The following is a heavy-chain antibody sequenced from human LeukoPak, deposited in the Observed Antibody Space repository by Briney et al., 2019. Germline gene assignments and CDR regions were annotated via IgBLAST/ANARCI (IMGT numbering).Heavy chain of an antibody. J-gene: IGHJ4*02. CDR1: GFTFDDFA. V-gene: IGHV3-43D*03. Sequence: GGSLRLSCAASGFTFDDFAMHWVRQAPGKGLEWVSLISWDGGSTYYADSVKGRFTISRDNSKNSLFLQMNSLRAEDTALYYCAKAEGDGYNLSVGDWGQGTLVTVSS. D-gene: IGHD5-24*01. CDR3: AKAEGDGYNLSVGD. CDR2: ISWDGGST.